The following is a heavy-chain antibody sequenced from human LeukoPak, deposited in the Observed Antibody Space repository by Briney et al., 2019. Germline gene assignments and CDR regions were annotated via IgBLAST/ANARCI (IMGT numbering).Heavy chain of an antibody. CDR3: ARDVMEMATKYYFDY. CDR2: ISYDGSNK. D-gene: IGHD5-24*01. J-gene: IGHJ4*02. CDR1: GFTFSSYA. V-gene: IGHV3-30-3*01. Sequence: GGSLRLSCAASGFTFSSYAMHWVRQAPGKGLEWVAVISYDGSNKYYADSVKGRFTISRDNSKNTLYLQMNSLRAEDTAVYYCARDVMEMATKYYFDYWGQGTLATVSS.